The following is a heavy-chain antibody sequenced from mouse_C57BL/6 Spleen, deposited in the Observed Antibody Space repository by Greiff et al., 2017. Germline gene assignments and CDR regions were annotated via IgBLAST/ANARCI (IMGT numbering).Heavy chain of an antibody. V-gene: IGHV1-64*01. CDR2: IHPNSGST. CDR1: GYTFTSYW. D-gene: IGHD1-1*01. CDR3: ARDYGSSSAWFAY. Sequence: VQLQQPGAELVKPGASVKLSCKASGYTFTSYWMHWVKQRPGQGLEWIGMIHPNSGSTNYNEKFKSKATLTVDKSSSTAYMQLSSLTSEASAVYYCARDYGSSSAWFAYWGQGTLVTVSA. J-gene: IGHJ3*01.